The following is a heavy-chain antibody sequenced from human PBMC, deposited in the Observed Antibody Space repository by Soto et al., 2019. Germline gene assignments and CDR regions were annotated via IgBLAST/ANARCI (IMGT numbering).Heavy chain of an antibody. CDR3: TRDPDYGDYWGYFFDY. Sequence: GAAVKVSCKTSRYTFAAFFIHWIRQAPGQGLECMGWINPTSGATVSTQKFQDRVTMTRDTSISTDYMELRGLKSDDTAVYYCTRDPDYGDYWGYFFDYWGQGTPVTVSS. J-gene: IGHJ4*02. V-gene: IGHV1-2*02. CDR2: INPTSGAT. CDR1: RYTFAAFF. D-gene: IGHD4-17*01.